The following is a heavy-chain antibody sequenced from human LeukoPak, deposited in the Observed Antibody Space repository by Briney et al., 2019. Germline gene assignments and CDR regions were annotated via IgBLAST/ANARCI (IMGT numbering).Heavy chain of an antibody. J-gene: IGHJ5*02. CDR1: GGSISSGDYY. V-gene: IGHV4-30-4*01. CDR3: ARDRKLSRGGNWLDP. Sequence: SETLSLTCTVSGGSISSGDYYWSWIRQSPGKGLEWIGNIYYSEITYYNPSLESRLTISITTSKNQFSLKLSSVTAADTAVYYCARDRKLSRGGNWLDPRGQGTLVTVSS. D-gene: IGHD1-7*01. CDR2: IYYSEIT.